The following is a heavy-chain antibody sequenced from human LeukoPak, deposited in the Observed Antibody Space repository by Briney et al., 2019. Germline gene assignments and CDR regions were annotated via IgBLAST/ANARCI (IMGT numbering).Heavy chain of an antibody. CDR3: ARGYDFWSGYYNDY. V-gene: IGHV4-59*01. D-gene: IGHD3-3*01. CDR2: IYYSGST. Sequence: SETLSLTCTVSGGSISSYYWSWIRQPPGKGLEWIGYIYYSGSTNYNPSLKSRVTISVDTSKNQFSLKLNSVTAADTAVYYCARGYDFWSGYYNDYWGQGTLVTVSS. CDR1: GGSISSYY. J-gene: IGHJ4*02.